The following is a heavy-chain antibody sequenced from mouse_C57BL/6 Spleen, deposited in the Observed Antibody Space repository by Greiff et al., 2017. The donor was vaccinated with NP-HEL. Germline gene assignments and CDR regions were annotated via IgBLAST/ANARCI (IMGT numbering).Heavy chain of an antibody. V-gene: IGHV1-54*01. CDR3: ARSQLRLFDY. Sequence: QVQLKESGAELVRPGTSVKVSCKASGYAFTNYLIEWVKQRPGQGLEWIGVINPGSGGTNYNEKFKGKATLTADKSSSTAYMQLSSLTSEDSAVYFCARSQLRLFDYWGQGTTLTVSS. CDR2: INPGSGGT. J-gene: IGHJ2*01. CDR1: GYAFTNYL. D-gene: IGHD3-2*02.